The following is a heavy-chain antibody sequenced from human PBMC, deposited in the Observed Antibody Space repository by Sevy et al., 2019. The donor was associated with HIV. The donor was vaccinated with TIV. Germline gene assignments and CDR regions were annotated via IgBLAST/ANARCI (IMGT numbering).Heavy chain of an antibody. Sequence: GGSLRLSCEVPASTFSSYAMRWVRHAPGGGLGWVSAFSRVGDNTYYADSVKGRFTISIDNSKNTLSLQMNGLRGDDTAVYYCAKQPDYWGRGTLVTVSS. CDR3: AKQPDY. V-gene: IGHV3-23*01. CDR1: ASTFSSYA. CDR2: FSRVGDNT. J-gene: IGHJ4*02.